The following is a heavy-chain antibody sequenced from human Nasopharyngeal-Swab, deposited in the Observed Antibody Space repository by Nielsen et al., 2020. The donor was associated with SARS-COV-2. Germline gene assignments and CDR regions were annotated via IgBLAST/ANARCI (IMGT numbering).Heavy chain of an antibody. CDR3: ARGLPMVRGVIRTSWFDP. V-gene: IGHV4-34*01. D-gene: IGHD3-10*01. Sequence: IRQPPGTGLEWIGEINHSGSTNYNPSLKSRVTISVDTSKNQFSLKLSSVTAADTAVYYCARGLPMVRGVIRTSWFDPWGQGTLVTVSS. CDR2: INHSGST. J-gene: IGHJ5*02.